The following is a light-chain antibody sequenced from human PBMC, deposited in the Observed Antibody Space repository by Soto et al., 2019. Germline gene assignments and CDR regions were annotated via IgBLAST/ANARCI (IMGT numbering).Light chain of an antibody. V-gene: IGKV1-39*01. Sequence: DIQMTQSPSSVSAFVGESVTITCHASQRISAFLNWYHQKPGKAPKLLIYSASYLQSGVPSNFSGSGSGIDFTLSIVTLQTEDSGTYFCQQSYRLPLTFGGGTKVEI. J-gene: IGKJ4*01. CDR3: QQSYRLPLT. CDR2: SAS. CDR1: QRISAF.